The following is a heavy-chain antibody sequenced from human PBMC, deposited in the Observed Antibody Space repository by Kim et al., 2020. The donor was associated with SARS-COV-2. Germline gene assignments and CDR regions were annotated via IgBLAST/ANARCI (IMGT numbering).Heavy chain of an antibody. V-gene: IGHV1-18*01. CDR3: ARDGAVAERI. CDR2: NT. Sequence: NTNYAPKLQGRITMTTDTSTSTAYMELRSLRSDDTAVYYCARDGAVAERIWGQGTLVTVSS. J-gene: IGHJ4*02. D-gene: IGHD6-19*01.